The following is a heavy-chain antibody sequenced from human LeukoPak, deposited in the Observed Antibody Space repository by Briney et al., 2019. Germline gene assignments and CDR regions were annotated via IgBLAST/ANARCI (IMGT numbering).Heavy chain of an antibody. J-gene: IGHJ4*02. V-gene: IGHV4-34*01. CDR3: ARRTAAAGTFSY. CDR1: GFTFSNAW. CDR2: INPSGST. D-gene: IGHD6-13*01. Sequence: GSLRLSCAASGFTFSNAWMNWVRQAPGKGLEWIGEINPSGSTNYNPSLKSRVIISVDTSKNQFSLKLSSVTAADTAVYYCARRTAAAGTFSYWGQGTLVTVSS.